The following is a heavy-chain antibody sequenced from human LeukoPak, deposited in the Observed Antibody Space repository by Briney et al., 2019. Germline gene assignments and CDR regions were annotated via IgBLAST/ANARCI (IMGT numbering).Heavy chain of an antibody. CDR1: GFSFSNYW. D-gene: IGHD5-18*01. Sequence: GGSLRLSCAASGFSFSNYWMHWVRQAPGKGLVWVSRINTDGTTTNYADSVKGRFTISRDNSKNTLYLQMNSLRAEDTAVYYCAEGYSYGWYYFDYWGQGTLVTVSS. V-gene: IGHV3-74*01. J-gene: IGHJ4*02. CDR2: INTDGTTT. CDR3: AEGYSYGWYYFDY.